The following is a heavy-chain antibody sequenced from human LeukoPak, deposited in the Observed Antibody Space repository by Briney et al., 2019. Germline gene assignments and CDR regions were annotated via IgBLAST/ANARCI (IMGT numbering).Heavy chain of an antibody. Sequence: GGSLRLSCAASGFTFGSYWMHWVRQAPGKGLVWVSRINTDGSGTAYTDSVKGRFSISRDNAKNKLYLQANSLRAGDPSVYYLARATVSGGYVSHFDNWGQGTLVTVSS. D-gene: IGHD5-12*01. J-gene: IGHJ4*02. V-gene: IGHV3-74*01. CDR1: GFTFGSYW. CDR2: INTDGSGT. CDR3: ARATVSGGYVSHFDN.